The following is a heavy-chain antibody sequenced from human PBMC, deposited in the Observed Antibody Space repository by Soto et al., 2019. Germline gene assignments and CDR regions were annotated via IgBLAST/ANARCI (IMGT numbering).Heavy chain of an antibody. CDR2: IIPILGLA. J-gene: IGHJ5*02. D-gene: IGHD2-2*01. Sequence: QVQLVQSGAEVKKPGSSVKVSCKASGDTFSSDSISWVRQAPGQGLEWMGRIIPILGLAHYAQKFQGRVTVTADNSTSTAYMELSSLRSEDTAIYYCARDQGYCSATTCLDGGRFDPWGQGTLVTVSS. CDR1: GDTFSSDS. CDR3: ARDQGYCSATTCLDGGRFDP. V-gene: IGHV1-69*08.